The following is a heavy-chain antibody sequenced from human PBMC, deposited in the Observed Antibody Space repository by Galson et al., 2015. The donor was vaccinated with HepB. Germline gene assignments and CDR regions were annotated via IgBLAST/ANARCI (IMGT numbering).Heavy chain of an antibody. J-gene: IGHJ4*02. V-gene: IGHV3-30*03. CDR2: ISYDGSNK. CDR1: GFTFSSYG. CDR3: ATMGLVDYFDY. D-gene: IGHD2-15*01. Sequence: SLRLSCAASGFTFSSYGMHWVRQAPGKGLEWVAVISYDGSNKYYADSVKGRFTISRDNSKNTLYLQMNSLRAEDTAVYYCATMGLVDYFDYWGQGTLVTVSS.